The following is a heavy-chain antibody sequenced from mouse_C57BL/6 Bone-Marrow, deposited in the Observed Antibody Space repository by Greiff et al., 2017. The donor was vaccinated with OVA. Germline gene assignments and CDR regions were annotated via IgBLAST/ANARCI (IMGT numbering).Heavy chain of an antibody. V-gene: IGHV14-1*01. CDR1: GFNIKDYY. Sequence: VHVKQSGAELVRPGASVKLSCTASGFNIKDYYMHWVKQRPEQGLEWIGRIDPEDGDTEYAPKFQGKATMTADTSSNTAYLQLSSLTSEDTAVYYCTFFYYYGSNYCDYWGQGTTLTVSS. J-gene: IGHJ2*01. CDR3: TFFYYYGSNYCDY. D-gene: IGHD1-1*01. CDR2: IDPEDGDT.